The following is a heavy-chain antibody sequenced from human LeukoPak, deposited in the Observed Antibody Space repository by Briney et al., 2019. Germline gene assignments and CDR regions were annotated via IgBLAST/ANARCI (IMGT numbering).Heavy chain of an antibody. CDR2: ISGYNGNT. J-gene: IGHJ4*02. CDR1: GYTFSNFG. D-gene: IGHD1-26*01. CDR3: ARDIIVGATPDY. V-gene: IGHV1-18*01. Sequence: ASVKVSCKTSGYTFSNFGISWVRQAPGQGLEWMGWISGYNGNTNYAQKLQGRVTMTTDTSTSTAYMELRSLRSDDTAVYYCARDIIVGATPDYWGQGTLVTVSS.